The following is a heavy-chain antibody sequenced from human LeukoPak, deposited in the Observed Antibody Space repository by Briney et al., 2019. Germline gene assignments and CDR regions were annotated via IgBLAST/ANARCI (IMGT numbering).Heavy chain of an antibody. J-gene: IGHJ5*02. V-gene: IGHV4-39*01. CDR2: IYYGGST. D-gene: IGHD2-15*01. CDR1: GGSIDSSSYY. CDR3: ARHKANVYCSGGSCYNNWFDP. Sequence: SETLSLTCAVSGGSIDSSSYYWGWIRQPPGKGLEWIGSIYYGGSTNYNPSLKSRVTISVDTSKNQFSLKLSSVTAADTAVYYCARHKANVYCSGGSCYNNWFDPWGQGTLVTVSS.